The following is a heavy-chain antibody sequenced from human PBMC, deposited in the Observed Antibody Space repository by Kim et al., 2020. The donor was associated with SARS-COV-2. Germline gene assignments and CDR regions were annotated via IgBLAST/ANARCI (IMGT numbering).Heavy chain of an antibody. CDR2: IWYDGSNK. V-gene: IGHV3-33*01. D-gene: IGHD6-13*01. J-gene: IGHJ6*02. Sequence: GGSLRLSCAASGFTFSSYGMHWVRQAPGKGLEWVAVIWYDGSNKYYADSVKGRFTISRDNSKNTLYLQMNSLRAEDTAVYYCAREYSSSRYYYYGMDVWGQGTTVTDSS. CDR1: GFTFSSYG. CDR3: AREYSSSRYYYYGMDV.